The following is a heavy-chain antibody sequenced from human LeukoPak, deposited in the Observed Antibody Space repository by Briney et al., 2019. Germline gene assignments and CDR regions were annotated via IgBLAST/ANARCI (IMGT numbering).Heavy chain of an antibody. CDR1: GYTLTELS. D-gene: IGHD3-22*01. CDR2: FDPEDGET. Sequence: ASVKVSCKVSGYTLTELSMHWVRQAPGKGLEWMGGFDPEDGETIYAQKFQGRVTMTEDTSTDTAYMELSSLRSEDTAVYYCARRWYDSSGSDYWGQGTLVTVSS. J-gene: IGHJ4*02. CDR3: ARRWYDSSGSDY. V-gene: IGHV1-24*01.